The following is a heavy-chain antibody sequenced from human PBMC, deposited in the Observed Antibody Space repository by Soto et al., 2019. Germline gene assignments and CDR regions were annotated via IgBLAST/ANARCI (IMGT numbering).Heavy chain of an antibody. CDR2: INPNSGGT. D-gene: IGHD6-13*01. Sequence: ASAKVSCKASGYTCTVYYMHWVRQSPVQGLEWMGWINPNSGGTNYAQKFQGRVTMTRDTSISTAYMELSRLRSDDTAVYYCARGQQLVTYNWFDPWGQGTLVTVSS. CDR1: GYTCTVYY. CDR3: ARGQQLVTYNWFDP. V-gene: IGHV1-2*02. J-gene: IGHJ5*02.